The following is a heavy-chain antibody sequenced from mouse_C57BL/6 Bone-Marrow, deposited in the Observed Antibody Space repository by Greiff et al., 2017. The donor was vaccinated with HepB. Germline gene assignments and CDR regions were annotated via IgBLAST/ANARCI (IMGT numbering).Heavy chain of an antibody. CDR3: ARGGNSNYFSMDY. V-gene: IGHV1-52*01. CDR1: GYTFTSYW. CDR2: IDPSDSET. Sequence: VQLQQPGAELVRPGYSVKLSCKASGYTFTSYWMHWVKQRPIQGLEWIGNIDPSDSETHYNQKFKDKATLTVDKSSSTAYMQLSSLTSEDSAVYYCARGGNSNYFSMDYWGQGTSVTVSS. D-gene: IGHD2-5*01. J-gene: IGHJ4*01.